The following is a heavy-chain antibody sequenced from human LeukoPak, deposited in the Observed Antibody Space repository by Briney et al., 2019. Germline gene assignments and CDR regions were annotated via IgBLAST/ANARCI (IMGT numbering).Heavy chain of an antibody. V-gene: IGHV1-8*01. J-gene: IGHJ6*02. D-gene: IGHD3-22*01. Sequence: GASVKVSCTASGYTFTTYDINWVRQATGQGLEWMGWMDPNSGNTGYAQKFQGRVTMTRNTSIRTAYMELSSLRSEDTAVYYCARTYYYDSADFRILYGMDVWGQGTTVTVSS. CDR1: GYTFTTYD. CDR3: ARTYYYDSADFRILYGMDV. CDR2: MDPNSGNT.